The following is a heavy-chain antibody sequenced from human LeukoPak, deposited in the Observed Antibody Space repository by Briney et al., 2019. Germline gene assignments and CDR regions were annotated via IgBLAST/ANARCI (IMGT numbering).Heavy chain of an antibody. CDR3: ARHRSVQGAIKYYFDY. Sequence: PSETLSLTCTVSGGSISSSSYYWGWIRQPPGKGLEWTGSIYYSGSTYYNPSLKSRVTISVDTSKNQFSLKLSSVTAADTAVYYCARHRSVQGAIKYYFDYWGQGTLVTVSS. CDR2: IYYSGST. J-gene: IGHJ4*02. D-gene: IGHD3-10*01. V-gene: IGHV4-39*01. CDR1: GGSISSSSYY.